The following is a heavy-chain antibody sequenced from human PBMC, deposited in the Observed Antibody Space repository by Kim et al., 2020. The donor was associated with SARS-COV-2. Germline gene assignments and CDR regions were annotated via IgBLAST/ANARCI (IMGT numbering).Heavy chain of an antibody. CDR2: ISYDGSNK. CDR3: AKDGRYYDSSGYPLY. V-gene: IGHV3-30*18. J-gene: IGHJ4*02. Sequence: GGSLRLSCAASGFTFSSYGMHWVRQAPGKGLEWVAVISYDGSNKYYADSVKGRFTISRDNSKNTLYLQMNSLRAEDTAVYYCAKDGRYYDSSGYPLYWGQGTLVTVSS. D-gene: IGHD3-22*01. CDR1: GFTFSSYG.